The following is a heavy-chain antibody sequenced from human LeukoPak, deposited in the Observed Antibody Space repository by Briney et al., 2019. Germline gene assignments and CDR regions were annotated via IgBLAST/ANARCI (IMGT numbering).Heavy chain of an antibody. D-gene: IGHD3-22*01. J-gene: IGHJ4*02. Sequence: PGGSLRLSCAASGFTFSSYAMSWVRQAPGKGLEWVSAISGSGGSTYYADSVKGRFTISRDNSKNTLYLQMNSLRAEDTAVYYCAKDLETRTYYYDSSGYYPFDYWGQGTLVTVSS. CDR2: ISGSGGST. CDR1: GFTFSSYA. V-gene: IGHV3-23*01. CDR3: AKDLETRTYYYDSSGYYPFDY.